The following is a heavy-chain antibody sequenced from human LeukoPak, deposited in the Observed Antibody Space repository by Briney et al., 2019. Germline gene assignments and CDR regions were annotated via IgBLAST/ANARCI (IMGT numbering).Heavy chain of an antibody. CDR2: MYYSGST. D-gene: IGHD5-24*01. V-gene: IGHV4-59*08. Sequence: SETLSLTCTVSGGSISSYYWSWIRQPPGKGLEWIGYMYYSGSTNYNPSLKSRVTISVDTSKNQFSLKLSSVTAADTAVYYCARVRWLQTPPDYWGQGTLVTVSS. CDR3: ARVRWLQTPPDY. CDR1: GGSISSYY. J-gene: IGHJ4*02.